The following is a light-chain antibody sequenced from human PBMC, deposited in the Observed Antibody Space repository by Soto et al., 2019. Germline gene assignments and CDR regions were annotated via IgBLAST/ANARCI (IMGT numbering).Light chain of an antibody. J-gene: IGKJ5*01. CDR3: QQYNTWPPIT. Sequence: EVVLTQSPGTLSLSPGESATLSCRASQSVSSSYLAWYQQKPGQAPRLLLYSPSTRATGIPARFSGSGSGTDFTLTISSLQSEDYAVYFCQQYNTWPPITFGQGTRLEI. CDR1: QSVSSSY. CDR2: SPS. V-gene: IGKV3-15*01.